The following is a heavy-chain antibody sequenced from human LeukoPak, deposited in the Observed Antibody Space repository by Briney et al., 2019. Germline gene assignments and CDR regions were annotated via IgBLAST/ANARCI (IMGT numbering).Heavy chain of an antibody. J-gene: IGHJ3*02. CDR1: GFTFSSYS. Sequence: WGSLRLSCAAYGFTFSSYSMNWVRQAPGKGLEWFSSISSSSSYIYYADSVKGRFTISRDNAKNSLYLQMNSLGAEDTAVCYCVRGGSSGWWAFDIWGQGTMVSVSS. CDR2: ISSSSSYI. CDR3: VRGGSSGWWAFDI. V-gene: IGHV3-21*01. D-gene: IGHD6-19*01.